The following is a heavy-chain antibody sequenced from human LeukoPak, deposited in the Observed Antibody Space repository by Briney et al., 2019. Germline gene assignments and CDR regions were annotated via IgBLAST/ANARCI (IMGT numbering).Heavy chain of an antibody. CDR2: INPNTGGT. V-gene: IGHV1-2*02. J-gene: IGHJ4*02. CDR1: GYTFTGQY. Sequence: ASVKVSCTASGYTFTGQYIHWVRQAPGQGPEWMGWINPNTGGTNYAQKFQGRVTITRATAISTAYMELNRLTSDDTAVYFCASYPRYTSSPPFDYWGQGTLVTVSS. D-gene: IGHD1-1*01. CDR3: ASYPRYTSSPPFDY.